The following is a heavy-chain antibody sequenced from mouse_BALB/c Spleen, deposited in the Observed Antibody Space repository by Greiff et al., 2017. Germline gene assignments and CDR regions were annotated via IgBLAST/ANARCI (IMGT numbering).Heavy chain of an antibody. CDR3: ARRGAPHYYGYVDY. CDR2: ISYDGSN. Sequence: EVHLVESGPGLVKPSQSLSLTCSVTGYSITSGYYWNWIRQFPGNKLEWMGYISYDGSNNYNPSLKNRISITRDTSKNQFFLKLNSVTTEDTATYYCARRGAPHYYGYVDYWGQGTTLTVSS. D-gene: IGHD1-2*01. CDR1: GYSITSGYY. J-gene: IGHJ2*01. V-gene: IGHV3-6*02.